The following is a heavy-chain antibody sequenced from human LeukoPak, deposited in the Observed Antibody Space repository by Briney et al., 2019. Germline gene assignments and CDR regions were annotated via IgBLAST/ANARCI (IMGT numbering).Heavy chain of an antibody. CDR2: ISSSSSTI. CDR3: ARDCSGTNYGSVKYFQH. Sequence: GGSLRLSCAASGFSFSSYSMNWVRQAPGKGLEWVSYISSSSSTIYYADSVKGRFTISRDNAKNSLYLQMNSLRAEDTAVYYCARDCSGTNYGSVKYFQHWGQGTLVTVSS. J-gene: IGHJ1*01. V-gene: IGHV3-48*04. CDR1: GFSFSSYS. D-gene: IGHD3-10*01.